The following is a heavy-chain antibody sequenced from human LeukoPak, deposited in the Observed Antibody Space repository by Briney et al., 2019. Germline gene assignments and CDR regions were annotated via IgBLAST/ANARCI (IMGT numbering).Heavy chain of an antibody. CDR3: ARDSRSEFFDY. CDR1: DYSISSGYGYY. D-gene: IGHD3-3*01. V-gene: IGHV4-38-2*02. CDR2: IYHSGIT. Sequence: PSETLSLTCTVSDYSISSGYGYYWGWIRQPPGKGLEWIGNIYHSGITYYNHFNSSLKSRVTMSVDTSKNQFSLKLSSVTAADTAVYYCARDSRSEFFDYWGQGTLVTVSS. J-gene: IGHJ4*02.